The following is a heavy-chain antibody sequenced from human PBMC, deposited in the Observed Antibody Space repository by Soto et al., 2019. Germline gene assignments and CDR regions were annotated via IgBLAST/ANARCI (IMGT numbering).Heavy chain of an antibody. CDR3: ARTMYSNRGWFDP. V-gene: IGHV3-48*03. Sequence: EVQLVESGGGLAQRGGSLRLSCAASGFTFSSYEMNWVRQAPGKGLEWVSYISSSGSLIYYADSVRGRFTVSRDNAKNSLYLQMNSLRAEDTGVYYCARTMYSNRGWFDPWGQGTLVTVSS. D-gene: IGHD6-13*01. J-gene: IGHJ5*02. CDR1: GFTFSSYE. CDR2: ISSSGSLI.